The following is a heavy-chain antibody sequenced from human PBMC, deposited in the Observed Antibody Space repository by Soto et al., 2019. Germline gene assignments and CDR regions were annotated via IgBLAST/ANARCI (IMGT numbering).Heavy chain of an antibody. V-gene: IGHV3-33*01. J-gene: IGHJ4*01. CDR1: GFFLRDFG. CDR2: IWYDGSNT. D-gene: IGHD1-1*01. Sequence: GGSLRLSCVASGFFLRDFGMHWVRQAPGKGLEWVSVIWYDGSNTYQGESVKGRFTMSRDISKNTLYLQMDSLRPEDTAVYYCAIAIAGKWHAFYYWCHGALVTVSS. CDR3: AIAIAGKWHAFYY.